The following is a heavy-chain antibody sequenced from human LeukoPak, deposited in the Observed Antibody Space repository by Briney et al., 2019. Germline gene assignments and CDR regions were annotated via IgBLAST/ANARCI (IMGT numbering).Heavy chain of an antibody. Sequence: ASVKVSCKASGYTFTSYGISWVRQAPGQGLEWMGWINPNSGGTNYAQKFQGWVTMTRDTSISTAYMELSRLRSDDTAVYYCARDRGDGGPNFWFDPWGQGTLVTVSS. CDR3: ARDRGDGGPNFWFDP. J-gene: IGHJ5*02. V-gene: IGHV1-2*04. CDR2: INPNSGGT. CDR1: GYTFTSYG. D-gene: IGHD3-10*01.